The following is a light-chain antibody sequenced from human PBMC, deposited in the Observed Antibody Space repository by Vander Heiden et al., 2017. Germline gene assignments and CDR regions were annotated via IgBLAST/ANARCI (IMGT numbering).Light chain of an antibody. V-gene: IGLV2-11*01. CDR1: SSDVGGYIF. CDR3: CSSDGSSYV. J-gene: IGLJ1*01. CDR2: DVS. Sequence: QSALTQPRSVSGSPGESVTISCTGTSSDVGGYIFVSWSHQPPGHAPNLIIYDVSNRPAGVPDLFSSSKSGNTASLTISGLQAEDAAYYYSCSSDGSSYVFATGTKLTVL.